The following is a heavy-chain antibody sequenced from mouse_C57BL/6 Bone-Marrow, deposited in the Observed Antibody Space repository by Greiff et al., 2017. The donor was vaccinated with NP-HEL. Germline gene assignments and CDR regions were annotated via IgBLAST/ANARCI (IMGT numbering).Heavy chain of an antibody. V-gene: IGHV1-15*01. D-gene: IGHD2-3*01. J-gene: IGHJ2*01. CDR1: GYTFTDYE. CDR3: TRRGGYSYYLDY. Sequence: QVLLKQSGAELVRPGASVTLSCTASGYTFTDYEMHWVKQTPVHGLEWIGAIDPETGGPAYNQKFKGKSILTAAKSTSTAYMELRSLTSEDSAVYDCTRRGGYSYYLDYWGQGTTLTVSS. CDR2: IDPETGGP.